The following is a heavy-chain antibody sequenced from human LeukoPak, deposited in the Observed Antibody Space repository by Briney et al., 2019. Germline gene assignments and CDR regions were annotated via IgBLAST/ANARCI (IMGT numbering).Heavy chain of an antibody. D-gene: IGHD6-19*01. CDR2: IDATGGTI. V-gene: IGHV3-48*03. J-gene: IGHJ4*02. CDR3: ARDATVGVPGTLYFDH. Sequence: PGGSLRLSCAASGFSFSTYEMNWVRQAPGKGLEWVSYIDATGGTIHYGDSVKGRFTISRDNAKNSLYLQMNSLRVEDTAVYYCARDATVGVPGTLYFDHWGQGILVTVSS. CDR1: GFSFSTYE.